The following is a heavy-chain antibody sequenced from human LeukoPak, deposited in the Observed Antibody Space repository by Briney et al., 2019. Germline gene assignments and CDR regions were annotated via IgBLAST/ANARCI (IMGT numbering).Heavy chain of an antibody. Sequence: GGSLRLSCAASGFTFSTYWMHWVRQAPGRGLVWVSRINSDGSRTTYADSVKGRFTISRDNAKNTLYLQMNSLRAEDTAVYYCVRGGLPNAFDIWGQGTMVTASS. D-gene: IGHD2-15*01. J-gene: IGHJ3*02. CDR1: GFTFSTYW. V-gene: IGHV3-74*01. CDR2: INSDGSRT. CDR3: VRGGLPNAFDI.